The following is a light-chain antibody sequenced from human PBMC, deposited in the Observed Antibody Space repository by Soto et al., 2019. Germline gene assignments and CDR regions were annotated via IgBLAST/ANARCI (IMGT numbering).Light chain of an antibody. CDR3: QQYNNWPPRAWT. CDR1: QSVSSN. V-gene: IGKV3-15*01. J-gene: IGKJ1*01. CDR2: GAS. Sequence: EIVMTQSPATLSVSPGERATLSCRASQSVSSNLAWYQQKPGQAPRLLIYGASTRATGIPGRFSGSGSGTEFTLTNSSLQSEDFAVYYCQQYNNWPPRAWTFGQGTKVEIK.